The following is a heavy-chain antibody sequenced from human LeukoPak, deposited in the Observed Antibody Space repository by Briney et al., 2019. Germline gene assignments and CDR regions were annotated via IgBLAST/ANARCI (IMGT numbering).Heavy chain of an antibody. CDR3: ARFSSIAAAFDY. CDR2: IYYSGST. D-gene: IGHD6-13*01. J-gene: IGHJ4*02. Sequence: SETLSLTCAVSGVSISSGGYSWSWIRQPPGKGLEWIGYIYYSGSTYYNPSLKSRVTISVDTSKNQFSLKLSSVTAADTAVYYCARFSSIAAAFDYWGQGTLVTVSS. CDR1: GVSISSGGYS. V-gene: IGHV4-30-4*07.